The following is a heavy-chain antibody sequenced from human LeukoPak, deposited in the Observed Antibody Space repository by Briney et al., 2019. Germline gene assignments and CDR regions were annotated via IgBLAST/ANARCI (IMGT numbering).Heavy chain of an antibody. J-gene: IGHJ5*02. CDR3: ARARSSGWNWFDP. CDR1: GYTFTGYY. V-gene: IGHV1-2*06. D-gene: IGHD6-6*01. Sequence: ASVKVSCKASGYTFTGYYMHWVRQAPGQGLEWMGRINPNSGGTNYAQKFQGRVTMTRDTSISTAYMELGRLRSDDTAVYYCARARSSGWNWFDPWGQGTLVTVSS. CDR2: INPNSGGT.